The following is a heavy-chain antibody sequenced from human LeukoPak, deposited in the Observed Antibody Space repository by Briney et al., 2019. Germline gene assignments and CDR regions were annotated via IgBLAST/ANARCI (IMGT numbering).Heavy chain of an antibody. D-gene: IGHD4-17*01. J-gene: IGHJ4*02. CDR1: GFTFSSYA. V-gene: IGHV3-23*01. CDR3: AKGNYGDYMTAFDY. CDR2: ISGSGGST. Sequence: PGGSLRLSCAASGFTFSSYAMSWVRQAPGKGLEWVSAISGSGGSTYYADSVKGRFTISRDNSKNALYLQMNSLRAEDTAVYYCAKGNYGDYMTAFDYWGQGTLVTVSS.